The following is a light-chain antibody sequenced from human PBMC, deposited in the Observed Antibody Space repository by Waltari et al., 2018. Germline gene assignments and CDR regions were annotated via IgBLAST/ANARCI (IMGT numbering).Light chain of an antibody. CDR3: QHNYSSPLT. J-gene: IGKJ4*01. CDR2: WAS. CDR1: QSILASSKDF. V-gene: IGKV4-1*01. Sequence: DIVMTQILDPLAVSLGWKATLSCKASQSILASSKDFLAWFQHKPGQPPKLLISWASTLAAGGPGRISCSGCGTVFTLTSSRLQEEDVVVYCCQHNYSSPLTFGGGTSVEIK.